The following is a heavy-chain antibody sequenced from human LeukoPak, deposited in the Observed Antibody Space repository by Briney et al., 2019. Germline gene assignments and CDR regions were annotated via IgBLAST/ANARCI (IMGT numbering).Heavy chain of an antibody. CDR1: GFTFSSYG. CDR2: IWYDGSNK. V-gene: IGHV3-33*01. D-gene: IGHD3-22*01. Sequence: GRSLRLSCAASGFTFSSYGMHWVRQAPGKGLEWVAVIWYDGSNKYYADSVKGRFTISRDNAKNSLYLQMNSLRAEDTALYYCARDLEGYYYDSSGYYPAYWGQGTLVTVSS. CDR3: ARDLEGYYYDSSGYYPAY. J-gene: IGHJ4*02.